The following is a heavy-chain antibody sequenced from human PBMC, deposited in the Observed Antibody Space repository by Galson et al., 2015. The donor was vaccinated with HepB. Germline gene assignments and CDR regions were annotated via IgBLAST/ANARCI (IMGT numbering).Heavy chain of an antibody. Sequence: SLRLSCAASGFTFSSYGMHWVRQAPGKGLEWVAVISYDGSNKYYADSVKGRFTISRDNSKNTLYLQMNSLRAEDTAVYYCAKDRRLDYWGQGTLVTVSS. CDR1: GFTFSSYG. CDR2: ISYDGSNK. D-gene: IGHD6-19*01. J-gene: IGHJ4*02. V-gene: IGHV3-30*18. CDR3: AKDRRLDY.